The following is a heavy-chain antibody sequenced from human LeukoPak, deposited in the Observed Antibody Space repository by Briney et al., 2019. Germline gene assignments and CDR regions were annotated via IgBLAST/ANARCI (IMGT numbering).Heavy chain of an antibody. CDR2: ISYDGSNK. V-gene: IGHV3-30-3*01. CDR3: ARDRPRVTGPRGILYYYYMDV. CDR1: GFTFSSYA. Sequence: GGSLRLSCAASGFTFSSYAMHRVRQAPGKGLEWVAVISYDGSNKYYADSVKGRFTISRDNSKNTLYLQMNSLRAEDTAVYYCARDRPRVTGPRGILYYYYMDVWGKGTTVTVSS. D-gene: IGHD3-10*01. J-gene: IGHJ6*03.